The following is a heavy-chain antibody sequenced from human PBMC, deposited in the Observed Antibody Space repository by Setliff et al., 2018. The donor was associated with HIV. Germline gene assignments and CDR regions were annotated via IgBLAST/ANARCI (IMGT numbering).Heavy chain of an antibody. J-gene: IGHJ6*02. Sequence: GASVKVSCKASGYTFTGYYMHWVRQAPGQGPEWMGWINPNSGGTTYAQKFQGRVTMTRDTSISTAYMEVSRLRSDDTAVYYCARDHCSISGCYEYSYYGMDVWGQGTTVTVSS. CDR3: ARDHCSISGCYEYSYYGMDV. CDR2: INPNSGGT. V-gene: IGHV1-2*02. D-gene: IGHD2-2*01. CDR1: GYTFTGYY.